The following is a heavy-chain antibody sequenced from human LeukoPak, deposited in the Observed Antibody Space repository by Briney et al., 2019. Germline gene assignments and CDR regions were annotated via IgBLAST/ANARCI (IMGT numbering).Heavy chain of an antibody. CDR3: ARGRGGVIVQPYNWFDP. J-gene: IGHJ5*02. V-gene: IGHV3-33*01. D-gene: IGHD3-16*02. CDR2: IWYDGSNK. Sequence: QSGGSLRLSCAASGFTFSNYGMHWVRQAPGKGLEWVAVIWYDGSNKYCADSVKGRFTISRDNSKNTLYLQINSLRAEDTAMYYCARGRGGVIVQPYNWFDPWGQGTLVTVSS. CDR1: GFTFSNYG.